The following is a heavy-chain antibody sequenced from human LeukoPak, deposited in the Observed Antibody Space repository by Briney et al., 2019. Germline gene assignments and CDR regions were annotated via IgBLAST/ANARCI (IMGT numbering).Heavy chain of an antibody. J-gene: IGHJ6*02. CDR2: IGTAGDT. CDR3: ARGSYCSGGSCYYYYGMDV. D-gene: IGHD2-15*01. Sequence: GGSLRLSCAASGFTFSSYDMHWVRHATGKGLEWVSAIGTAGDTYYPGSVKGRFTISRENAKNSLYLQMNSLRAGDTAVYYCARGSYCSGGSCYYYYGMDVWGQGTTVTVSS. CDR1: GFTFSSYD. V-gene: IGHV3-13*01.